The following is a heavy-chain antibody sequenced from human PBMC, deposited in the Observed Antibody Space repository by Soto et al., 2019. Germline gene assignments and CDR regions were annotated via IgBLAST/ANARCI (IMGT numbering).Heavy chain of an antibody. D-gene: IGHD6-19*01. CDR1: GGSISSGGYS. V-gene: IGHV4-30-2*01. CDR2: IYHSGST. J-gene: IGHJ4*02. CDR3: ARAGGLGAVAVDY. Sequence: QLQLQESGSGLVKPSQTLSLTCAVSGGSISSGGYSWSWIRQPPGKGLEWIGYIYHSGSTYYNPSHKSRVTISVDRSKDQFSLKLSSVTAADTAVYYCARAGGLGAVAVDYWAQGTLITVSS.